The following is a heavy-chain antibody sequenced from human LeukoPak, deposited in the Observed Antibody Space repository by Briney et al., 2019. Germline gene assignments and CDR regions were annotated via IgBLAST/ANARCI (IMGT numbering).Heavy chain of an antibody. J-gene: IGHJ4*02. D-gene: IGHD3-16*02. Sequence: SETLSLTCTVSGGSISSYYWSWIRQPPGKGLEWLGYIYYSGSTNYNPSLKSRVTISVDTSKNQFSLKLSSVTAADTAVYYCARAPYDYVWGSYRPYFDYWGQGTLVTVSS. V-gene: IGHV4-59*01. CDR2: IYYSGST. CDR3: ARAPYDYVWGSYRPYFDY. CDR1: GGSISSYY.